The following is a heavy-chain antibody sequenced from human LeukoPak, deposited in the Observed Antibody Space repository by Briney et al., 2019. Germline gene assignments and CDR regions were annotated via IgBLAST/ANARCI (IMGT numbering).Heavy chain of an antibody. J-gene: IGHJ6*03. D-gene: IGHD2-15*01. CDR3: ASTLVVGARGYYYYMGV. V-gene: IGHV4-59*01. CDR2: IYYSGST. CDR1: GGSISSYY. Sequence: PSETLSLTCTVSGGSISSYYWSWIRQPPGKGLEWIGYIYYSGSTNYNPSLKSRVTISVDTSKNQFSLKLSSVTAADTAVYYCASTLVVGARGYYYYMGVWGKGTTVTVSS.